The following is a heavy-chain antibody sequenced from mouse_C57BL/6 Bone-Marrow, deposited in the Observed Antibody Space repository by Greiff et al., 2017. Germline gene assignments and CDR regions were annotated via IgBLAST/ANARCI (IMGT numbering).Heavy chain of an antibody. J-gene: IGHJ3*01. D-gene: IGHD3-2*02. V-gene: IGHV1-39*01. CDR3: ASLTAQAAWFAY. Sequence: VQLQQSGPELVKPGASVKISCKASGYSFTDYNMNWVKQSNGKSLEWIGVINPNYGTTSYNQKFKGQATLTVDQSSSTAYMQLNSLTSEDAAVYYCASLTAQAAWFAYWGQGTLVTVSA. CDR2: INPNYGTT. CDR1: GYSFTDYN.